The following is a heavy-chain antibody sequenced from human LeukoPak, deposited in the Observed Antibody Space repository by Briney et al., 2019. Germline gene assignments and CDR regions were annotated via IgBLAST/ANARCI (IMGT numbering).Heavy chain of an antibody. D-gene: IGHD1-1*01. CDR1: GFTFSGYA. CDR3: AKDTQRLGWHGMDV. CDR2: ISGSGGST. Sequence: PAGSLRLYCAASGFTFSGYAMSWVRQAPGKGLEWVSAISGSGGSTYYADSVKGRFTISRDNSKNTLYLQMNSLRAEDTAAYYCAKDTQRLGWHGMDVWGKGTTVTVSS. V-gene: IGHV3-23*01. J-gene: IGHJ6*04.